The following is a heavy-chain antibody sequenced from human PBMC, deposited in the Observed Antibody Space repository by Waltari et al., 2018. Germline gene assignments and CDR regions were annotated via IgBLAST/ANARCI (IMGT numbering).Heavy chain of an antibody. D-gene: IGHD2-15*01. CDR3: ARDVVPDCSGGSCYSYWYFDL. J-gene: IGHJ2*01. CDR1: GYTFTSYD. Sequence: QVQLVQSGAEVKKPGASVKVSCKASGYTFTSYDINWVRQATGQGLEWMGWMNPNSGNTGYAQKFQGRVTMTRNTSISTAYMELSSLRSEDTAVYYCARDVVPDCSGGSCYSYWYFDLWGRGTLVTVSS. CDR2: MNPNSGNT. V-gene: IGHV1-8*01.